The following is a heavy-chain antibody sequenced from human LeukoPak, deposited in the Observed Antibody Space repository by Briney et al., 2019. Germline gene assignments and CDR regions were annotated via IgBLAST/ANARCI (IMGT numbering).Heavy chain of an antibody. CDR1: GYTLTSYA. CDR2: INAGNGNT. J-gene: IGHJ4*02. CDR3: ARAPRGHGGAMGNYEL. Sequence: ASVKVSCKASGYTLTSYAMHWVRQAPGQRLEWMGWINAGNGNTKYSQKFQGRVTITRDTSASTAYMELSSLRSEDTAVYYCARAPRGHGGAMGNYELWGQGTLVTVSS. D-gene: IGHD1-7*01. V-gene: IGHV1-3*01.